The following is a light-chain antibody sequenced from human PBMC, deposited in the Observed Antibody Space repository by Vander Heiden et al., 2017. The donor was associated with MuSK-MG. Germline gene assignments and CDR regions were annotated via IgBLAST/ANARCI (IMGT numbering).Light chain of an antibody. V-gene: IGLV3-21*02. CDR2: DDS. J-gene: IGLJ1*01. CDR3: QVWGSISDHV. Sequence: SYVLTQPPSVSVAPGPTARITCEGNNIGSKSVHWYQQRPGQAPAVVVYDDSDRPSGIPERFSGSNSGNTATLTISRVEAGDEADYYCQVWGSISDHVFGTGTKVTVL. CDR1: NIGSKS.